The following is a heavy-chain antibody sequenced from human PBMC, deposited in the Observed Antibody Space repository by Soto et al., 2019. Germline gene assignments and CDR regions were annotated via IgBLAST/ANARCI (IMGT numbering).Heavy chain of an antibody. D-gene: IGHD5-12*01. CDR1: GFTFSSYA. CDR2: ISKNGGTI. CDR3: AKANGYASWYFDY. Sequence: EVQPLESGGGLVQPGGSLRLSCAASGFTFSSYAMSWVRQAPGKGLEWVSVISKNGGTIYYADSVKGRFTISRDNSKNTLYLQMNSLRAEDAAVYYCAKANGYASWYFDYWGQGTLVTVSS. J-gene: IGHJ4*02. V-gene: IGHV3-23*01.